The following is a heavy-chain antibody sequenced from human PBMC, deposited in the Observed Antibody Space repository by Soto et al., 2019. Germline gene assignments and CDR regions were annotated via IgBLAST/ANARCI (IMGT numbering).Heavy chain of an antibody. J-gene: IGHJ6*02. D-gene: IGHD6-13*01. CDR1: VFTFSDYG. CDR2: TGGSGVNT. CDR3: AKGGPAEYYYGMDV. Sequence: RWSLRLSCSASVFTFSDYGMSWFRQAPGKGLEWVSATGGSGVNTYHADSVKGRFTVSRDNSKNTLYLQMNSLRAEDTAVYFCAKGGPAEYYYGMDVWGQGTTVTVSS. V-gene: IGHV3-23*01.